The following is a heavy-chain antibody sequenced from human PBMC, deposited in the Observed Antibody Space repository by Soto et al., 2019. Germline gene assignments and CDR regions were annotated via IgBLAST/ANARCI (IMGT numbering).Heavy chain of an antibody. Sequence: ASVKVSCKASGYTFTNFGISWVRQAPGQGLEWMGWISAYNGNTNYAQNFQGRVTMTTDTSTSTAYMELRSLRSDDTAVYYCARDPGTRSDYWGQGTLVTVSS. J-gene: IGHJ4*02. V-gene: IGHV1-18*01. CDR1: GYTFTNFG. CDR2: ISAYNGNT. CDR3: ARDPGTRSDY. D-gene: IGHD3-10*01.